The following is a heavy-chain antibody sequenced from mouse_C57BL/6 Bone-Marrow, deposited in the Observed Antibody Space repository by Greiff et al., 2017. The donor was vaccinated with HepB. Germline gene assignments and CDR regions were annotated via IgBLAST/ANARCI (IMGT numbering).Heavy chain of an antibody. CDR3: ARDLLGDY. J-gene: IGHJ2*01. D-gene: IGHD2-1*01. CDR2: INYDGSST. Sequence: EVKLVESEGGLVQPGSSMKLSCTASGFTFSDYYMAWVRQVPEKGLEWVANINYDGSSTYYLDSLKSRFIISRDNAKNILYLQMSSLKSEDTATYYCARDLLGDYWGQGTTLTVSS. CDR1: GFTFSDYY. V-gene: IGHV5-16*01.